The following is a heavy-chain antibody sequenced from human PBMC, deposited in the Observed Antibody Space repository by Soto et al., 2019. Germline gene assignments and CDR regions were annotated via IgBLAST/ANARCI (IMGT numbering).Heavy chain of an antibody. CDR1: GFTFSSYS. D-gene: IGHD3-3*01. Sequence: GGSLRLSCAASGFTFSSYSVNWVRQAPGEGLEWVSSISSSSSYIYYADSVKGRFTISRDNAKNSLYLQMNSLRAEDTAVYYCARSGHYDFWSGYPNYYYYGMDVWGQGTTVTVSS. CDR3: ARSGHYDFWSGYPNYYYYGMDV. CDR2: ISSSSSYI. V-gene: IGHV3-21*01. J-gene: IGHJ6*02.